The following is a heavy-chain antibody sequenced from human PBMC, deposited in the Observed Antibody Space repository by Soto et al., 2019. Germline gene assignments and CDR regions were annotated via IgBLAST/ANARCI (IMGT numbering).Heavy chain of an antibody. CDR3: ARDRAGGYCSSTSCPTSGMDV. CDR2: INAGNGNT. D-gene: IGHD2-2*01. V-gene: IGHV1-3*01. J-gene: IGHJ6*02. CDR1: GYTFTSYA. Sequence: GASVKVSCKASGYTFTSYAMHWVRQAPGQRLEWTGWINAGNGNTKYSQKFQGRVTITRDTSASTAYMELSSLRSEDTAVCYCARDRAGGYCSSTSCPTSGMDVWGQGTTVTVSS.